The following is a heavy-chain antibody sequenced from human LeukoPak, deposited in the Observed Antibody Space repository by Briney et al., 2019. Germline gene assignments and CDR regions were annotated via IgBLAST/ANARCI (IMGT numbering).Heavy chain of an antibody. Sequence: GGSLRLSCAASGFTFTSYAMSWVRQAPGKGLGWVSAISSSGDSTYYADSVKGRFTISRDNSKNTLYLQMNSLRAEDTAVYYCAKPNSGYTAFHIWGQGTMVTVSS. CDR2: ISSSGDST. J-gene: IGHJ3*02. CDR1: GFTFTSYA. CDR3: AKPNSGYTAFHI. V-gene: IGHV3-23*01. D-gene: IGHD3-22*01.